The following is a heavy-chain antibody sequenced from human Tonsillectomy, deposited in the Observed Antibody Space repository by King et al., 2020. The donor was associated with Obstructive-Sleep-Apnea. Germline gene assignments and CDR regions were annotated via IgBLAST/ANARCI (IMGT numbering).Heavy chain of an antibody. CDR2: ISYDGSNK. J-gene: IGHJ4*02. D-gene: IGHD4-17*01. Sequence: QLVQSGGGVVQPGRSLRLSCAASGFTFSSYAMHWVRQAPGKGLEGVAVISYDGSNKYYADSVKGRFTIARDNSKNTLYLQMNSLRAEDTAVYYCARNYGDYGYWGQGTLVTVSS. CDR1: GFTFSSYA. V-gene: IGHV3-30-3*01. CDR3: ARNYGDYGY.